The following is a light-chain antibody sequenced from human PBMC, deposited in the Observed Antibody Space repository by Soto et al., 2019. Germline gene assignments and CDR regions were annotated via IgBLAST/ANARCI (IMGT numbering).Light chain of an antibody. CDR1: QSVSSN. CDR2: GAS. Sequence: EIVMTQAPATLSVSPGERPTLSSRASQSVSSNLAWYQQKPGQAPRLLIYGASTRATGIPARFSGSGSGTEFTLTISSLQSEDFAVYYCQQYNNWPLTFGQGTRLEIK. CDR3: QQYNNWPLT. V-gene: IGKV3-15*01. J-gene: IGKJ5*01.